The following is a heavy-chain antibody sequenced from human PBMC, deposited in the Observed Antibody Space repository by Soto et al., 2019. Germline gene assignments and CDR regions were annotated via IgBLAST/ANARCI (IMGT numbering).Heavy chain of an antibody. CDR1: GYDFVRFG. CDR2: IVVVSGST. V-gene: IGHV1-58*02. D-gene: IGHD2-21*01. CDR3: MADHPHMAMGWPV. J-gene: IGHJ6*02. Sequence: SVKVSCKASGYDFVRFGRHFLRQTRGRGLEWIGWIVVVSGSTNYARQFQGRVAISRDMSSSTAYLDLYDLKSDDTAVYFCMADHPHMAMGWPVWGQGTTVTVSS.